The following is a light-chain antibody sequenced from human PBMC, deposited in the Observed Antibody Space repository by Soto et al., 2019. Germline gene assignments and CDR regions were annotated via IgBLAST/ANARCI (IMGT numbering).Light chain of an antibody. CDR2: GAS. Sequence: ESVLTQSPGTLSLSPGERATLSCRASQSVSSSFLAWYQLKPGQAPRLLIYGASSRATGIPDRFNGSGSGTDFTLTISRLEPEDFAVYSCQQYDSSPWTFGQGTKVEIK. CDR1: QSVSSSF. J-gene: IGKJ1*01. V-gene: IGKV3-20*01. CDR3: QQYDSSPWT.